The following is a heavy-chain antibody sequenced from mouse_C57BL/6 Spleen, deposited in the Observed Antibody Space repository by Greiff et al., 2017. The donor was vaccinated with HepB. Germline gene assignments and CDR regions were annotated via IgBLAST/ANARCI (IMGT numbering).Heavy chain of an antibody. CDR1: GYTFTSYW. D-gene: IGHD1-1*01. Sequence: VQLQQSGTVLARPGASVKMSCKTSGYTFTSYWMHWVKQRPGQGLEWIGAIYPGNSDTSYNQKFKGKAKLTADTSASTAYMELSSLTNEDSAVYYCTSYGSSYEGGALDYWGQGTSVTVSS. V-gene: IGHV1-5*01. CDR2: IYPGNSDT. J-gene: IGHJ4*01. CDR3: TSYGSSYEGGALDY.